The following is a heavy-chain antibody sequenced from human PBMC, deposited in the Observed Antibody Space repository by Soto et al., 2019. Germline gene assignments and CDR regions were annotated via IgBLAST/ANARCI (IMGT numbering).Heavy chain of an antibody. V-gene: IGHV3-30-3*01. CDR3: ARDSEYSSSSFPYYYYYGMDV. CDR2: ISYDGSNK. Sequence: GGSLRLSCAASGFTFSSYARHWVRQAPGKGLEWVAVISYDGSNKYYADSVKGRFTISRDNSKNTLYLQMNSLRAEDTAVYYCARDSEYSSSSFPYYYYYGMDVWGQGTTVTVSS. CDR1: GFTFSSYA. J-gene: IGHJ6*02. D-gene: IGHD6-6*01.